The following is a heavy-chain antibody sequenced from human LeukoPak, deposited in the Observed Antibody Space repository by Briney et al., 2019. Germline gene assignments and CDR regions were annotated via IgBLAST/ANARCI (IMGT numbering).Heavy chain of an antibody. D-gene: IGHD3-16*01. Sequence: ASVKVSCKASGGTFSRYAFTWVRQAPGQGLEWMGRINPNSGGTDYAQKFQGRVTMTRDTSISTAYMELSSLRSDDTAVYYCARVRAPSFAQGGFDYWGQGTLVTVSS. CDR1: GGTFSRYA. J-gene: IGHJ4*02. V-gene: IGHV1-2*02. CDR3: ARVRAPSFAQGGFDY. CDR2: INPNSGGT.